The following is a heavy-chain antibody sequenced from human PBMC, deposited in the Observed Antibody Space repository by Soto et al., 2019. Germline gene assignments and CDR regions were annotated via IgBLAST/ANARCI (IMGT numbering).Heavy chain of an antibody. CDR1: GFTFSSYG. CDR3: ARAILYSSGWYGPFDY. V-gene: IGHV3-30*03. CDR2: ISYDGSNK. J-gene: IGHJ4*02. Sequence: PGGSLRLSCAASGFTFSSYGMHWVRQAPGRGLEWVAVISYDGSNKYYADSVKGRFTISRDNSKNTLYLQMNSLRAEDTAVYYCARAILYSSGWYGPFDYWGQGTLVTVSS. D-gene: IGHD6-19*01.